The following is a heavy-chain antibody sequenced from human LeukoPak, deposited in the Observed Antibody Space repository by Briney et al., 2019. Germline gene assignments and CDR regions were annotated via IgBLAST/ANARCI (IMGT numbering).Heavy chain of an antibody. CDR1: GGSFSGYP. V-gene: IGHV4-30-2*01. J-gene: IGHJ4*02. CDR2: IYHSGST. D-gene: IGHD3-22*01. Sequence: PSETLSLTCAVYGGSFSGYPWSWIRQPPGKGLEWIGYIYHSGSTYYNPSLKSRVTISVDRSKNQFSLKLSSVTAADTAVYYCARVHYYDSSGAYFDYWGQGTLVTVSS. CDR3: ARVHYYDSSGAYFDY.